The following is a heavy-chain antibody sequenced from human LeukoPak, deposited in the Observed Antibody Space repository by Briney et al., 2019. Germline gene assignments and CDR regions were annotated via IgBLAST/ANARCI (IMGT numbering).Heavy chain of an antibody. CDR1: GGSFSGYY. CDR3: VRVDNGGNYFDY. D-gene: IGHD4-23*01. Sequence: SETLSLTCAVYGGSFSGYYWSWIRQPPGKGLEWIGALYHSGSTYYNPSLMSRLSISADTSKNQFSLSLSSVTAADTAVYYCVRVDNGGNYFDYWGQGTLVTVSS. CDR2: LYHSGST. V-gene: IGHV4-34*01. J-gene: IGHJ4*02.